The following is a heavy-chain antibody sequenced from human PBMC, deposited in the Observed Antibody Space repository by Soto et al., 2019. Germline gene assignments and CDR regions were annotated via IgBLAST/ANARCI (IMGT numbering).Heavy chain of an antibody. Sequence: PGGSLRLSCEVSGFSVTANYMSWVRQAPGKGLEWVSAISGSGGSTYYAESVKGRFTISRDNSKNTLYLQMNSLRAEDTAVYYCAKDVDYRGYDWGQGT. CDR2: ISGSGGST. D-gene: IGHD5-12*01. V-gene: IGHV3-23*01. CDR1: GFSVTANY. CDR3: AKDVDYRGYD. J-gene: IGHJ4*02.